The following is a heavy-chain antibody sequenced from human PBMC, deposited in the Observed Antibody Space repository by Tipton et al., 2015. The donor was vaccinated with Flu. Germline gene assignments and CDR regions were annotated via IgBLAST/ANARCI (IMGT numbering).Heavy chain of an antibody. CDR2: ISWNSGSI. CDR1: GFTFDDYA. CDR3: AKDMTTVTTNYMDV. V-gene: IGHV3-9*01. D-gene: IGHD4-17*01. Sequence: SLRLSCAASGFTFDDYAMHWVRQAPGKGLEWVSGISWNSGSIGYADSVKGRFTISRDNAKNSLYLQMNSLRAEDTALYYCAKDMTTVTTNYMDVWGKGTTVTVSS. J-gene: IGHJ6*03.